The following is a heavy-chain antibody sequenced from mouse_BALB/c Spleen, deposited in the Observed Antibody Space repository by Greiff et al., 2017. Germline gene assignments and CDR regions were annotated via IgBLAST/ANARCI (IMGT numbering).Heavy chain of an antibody. CDR2: ISDGGSYT. J-gene: IGHJ4*01. D-gene: IGHD1-1*01. V-gene: IGHV5-4*02. CDR3: ASYGSSYAMDY. CDR1: GFTFSDYY. Sequence: EVKLMESGGGLVKPGGSLKLSCAASGFTFSDYYMYWVRQTPEKRLEWVATISDGGSYTYYPDSVKGRFTISRDNAKNNLYLQISSLKSEDTAMYYCASYGSSYAMDYWGQGTSVTVSS.